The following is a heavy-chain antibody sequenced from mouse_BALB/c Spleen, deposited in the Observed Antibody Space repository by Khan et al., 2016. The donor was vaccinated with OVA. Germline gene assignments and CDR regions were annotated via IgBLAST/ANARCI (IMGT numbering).Heavy chain of an antibody. D-gene: IGHD1-1*01. Sequence: EVELVESGPGLVKPSQSLSLTCTVTGNSITSDYAWNWIRQFPGNKVEWMGYISYSGTTSYNPSLKSRISITRDTSKNQFFLQLNSVIFEDTATYYCARQNYYGYAMDYWGQGTSVTVSS. CDR1: GNSITSDYA. CDR2: ISYSGTT. J-gene: IGHJ4*01. V-gene: IGHV3-2*02. CDR3: ARQNYYGYAMDY.